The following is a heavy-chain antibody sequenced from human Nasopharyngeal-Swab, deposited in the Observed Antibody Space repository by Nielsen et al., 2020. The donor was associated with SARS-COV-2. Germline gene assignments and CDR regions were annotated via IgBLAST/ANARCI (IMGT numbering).Heavy chain of an antibody. V-gene: IGHV3-30*18. J-gene: IGHJ6*02. CDR3: AKDLGPYCSRTSCYSHSPYYGMDV. D-gene: IGHD2-2*02. Sequence: WIRQPPGKGLEWVAVISYDGSDKYYADSVRGRFTISRDNSKNTLYLQMNSLRAEDTAVYYCAKDLGPYCSRTSCYSHSPYYGMDVWGQGTTVTVSS. CDR2: ISYDGSDK.